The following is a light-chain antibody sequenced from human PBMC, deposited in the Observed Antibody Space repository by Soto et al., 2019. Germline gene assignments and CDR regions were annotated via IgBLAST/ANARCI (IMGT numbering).Light chain of an antibody. J-gene: IGKJ2*01. V-gene: IGKV3-15*01. CDR3: QQYNNWPLYT. Sequence: EIVMTQSPATLSVSPGERATLSCRASQSVSSNLAGYQQKPGQAPRLLIYGASTRATGIPARFSGSGSGTEFTLTISSLQSEDFAVYYCQQYNNWPLYTFGQGTKLESK. CDR1: QSVSSN. CDR2: GAS.